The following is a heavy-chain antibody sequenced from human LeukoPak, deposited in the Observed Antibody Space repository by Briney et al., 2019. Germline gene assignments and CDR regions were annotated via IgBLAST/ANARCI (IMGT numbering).Heavy chain of an antibody. CDR1: GGSISGINW. V-gene: IGHV4-4*02. CDR2: IYHSGST. Sequence: PSETLSLTCAVSGGSISGINWWSWVRQPPGKGLEWIGEIYHSGSTNYNPSLKSRVTISVDKSKNQFSLKLSSVTAADTAVYYCARVRDYYGSGSGLDPWGQGTLVTVSS. J-gene: IGHJ5*02. CDR3: ARVRDYYGSGSGLDP. D-gene: IGHD3-10*01.